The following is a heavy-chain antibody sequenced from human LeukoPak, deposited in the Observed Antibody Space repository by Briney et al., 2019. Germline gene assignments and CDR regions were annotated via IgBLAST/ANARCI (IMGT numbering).Heavy chain of an antibody. Sequence: GASVRVSCKASGYTFTNYYMHWVRQAPGQGLEWMGGIIPIFGTANYAQKFQGRVTITADESTSTAYMELSSLRSEDTAVYYCAMGLLQLYSGSPVYGMDVWGQGTTVTVSS. CDR3: AMGLLQLYSGSPVYGMDV. CDR1: GYTFTNYY. V-gene: IGHV1-69*13. D-gene: IGHD1-26*01. CDR2: IIPIFGTA. J-gene: IGHJ6*02.